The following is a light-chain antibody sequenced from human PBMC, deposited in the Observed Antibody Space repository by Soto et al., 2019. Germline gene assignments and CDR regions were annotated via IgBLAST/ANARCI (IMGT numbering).Light chain of an antibody. CDR2: EVS. CDR1: SSDVGGYNY. J-gene: IGLJ1*01. Sequence: SALARPASVSVSPGQSITISCTGTSSDVGGYNYVSWYQQHPGKGPKLMIYEVSNRPSGVSNRFSGSKSGNTATLTISGLQAEDEADYYCSSYTSTTTRVFGTGTKVTVL. CDR3: SSYTSTTTRV. V-gene: IGLV2-14*03.